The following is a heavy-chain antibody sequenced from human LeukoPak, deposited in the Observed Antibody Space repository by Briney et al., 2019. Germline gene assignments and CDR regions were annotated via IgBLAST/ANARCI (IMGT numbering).Heavy chain of an antibody. CDR2: IIPIFGTA. CDR1: GGTFSSYA. V-gene: IGHV1-69*13. Sequence: ASVKVSCKASGGTFSSYAISWVRQAPGQGLEWMGGIIPIFGTANYAQKFQGRVTITADESTSTAYMELSSLRSEDTAVYYCARVPVGATGLFFDYWGQGTLVTVSP. CDR3: ARVPVGATGLFFDY. D-gene: IGHD1-26*01. J-gene: IGHJ4*02.